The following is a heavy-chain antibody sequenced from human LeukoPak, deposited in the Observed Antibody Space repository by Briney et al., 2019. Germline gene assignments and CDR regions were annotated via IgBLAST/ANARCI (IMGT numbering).Heavy chain of an antibody. D-gene: IGHD5-24*01. CDR1: GFTFSSYA. Sequence: GGSLRLSCAASGFTFSSYAMSWVRQAPGKGLEWVSGITYIDGSTYYADSVKGRFTISRDNSKNTLYLQMNSLRAEDTAVYYCARAATIFDYWGQGTLVTVSS. CDR3: ARAATIFDY. J-gene: IGHJ4*02. CDR2: ITYIDGST. V-gene: IGHV3-23*01.